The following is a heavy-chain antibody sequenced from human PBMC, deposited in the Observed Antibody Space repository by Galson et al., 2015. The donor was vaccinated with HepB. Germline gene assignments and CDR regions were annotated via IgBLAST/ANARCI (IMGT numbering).Heavy chain of an antibody. CDR2: ISCDGSNK. CDR1: GFTFSSYG. V-gene: IGHV3-30*18. CDR3: AKDLDATVDY. Sequence: SLRLSCAASGFTFSSYGMHWVRQAPGKGLEWVAVISCDGSNKYYADSVKGRFTISRDNSKNTLYLQMNSLRAEDTAVYYCAKDLDATVDYWGQGTLVTVSS. D-gene: IGHD4-11*01. J-gene: IGHJ4*02.